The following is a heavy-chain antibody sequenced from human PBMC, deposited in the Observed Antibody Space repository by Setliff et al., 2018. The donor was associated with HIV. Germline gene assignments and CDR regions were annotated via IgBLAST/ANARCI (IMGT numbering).Heavy chain of an antibody. CDR1: GDSITTNY. CDR3: ARAPPGIQNDAFDV. Sequence: SETLSLTCTVSGDSITTNYWSWIRQSPGKGLEWIGSIYYGGSTNYNPSLKSRVTISLDTSRNQAFLNLTSVTAADTAVYYCARAPPGIQNDAFDVWGQGTMVTVSS. CDR2: IYYGGST. V-gene: IGHV4-59*01. J-gene: IGHJ3*01.